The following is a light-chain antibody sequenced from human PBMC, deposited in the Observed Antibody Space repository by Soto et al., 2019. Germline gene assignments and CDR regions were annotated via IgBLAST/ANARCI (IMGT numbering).Light chain of an antibody. V-gene: IGKV1-5*03. Sequence: DIQMTQSPSTLSASVGDRVTITCRASQSISNWLAWYQQKPGKAPKLLIYKASSLESGVPSRFSGSGSGTEFTLTIRSLQPDDFANYYCQQYNSSFGQGTRVEIK. CDR2: KAS. J-gene: IGKJ1*01. CDR3: QQYNSS. CDR1: QSISNW.